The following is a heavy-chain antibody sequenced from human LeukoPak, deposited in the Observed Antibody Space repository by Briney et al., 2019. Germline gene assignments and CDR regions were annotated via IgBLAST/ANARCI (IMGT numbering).Heavy chain of an antibody. J-gene: IGHJ5*02. Sequence: GGSLRLSCAASGFTFSDYGMHWVRQAPGKGLEWVTVISNDGPVQYYAASVKGRFTISRDNSENTLCLQMNSQRPDDTAVYDCTKEGGPMSATTDRFSFYRWGRGTLVTASS. CDR3: TKEGGPMSATTDRFSFYR. CDR1: GFTFSDYG. D-gene: IGHD1-26*01. CDR2: ISNDGPVQ. V-gene: IGHV3-30*18.